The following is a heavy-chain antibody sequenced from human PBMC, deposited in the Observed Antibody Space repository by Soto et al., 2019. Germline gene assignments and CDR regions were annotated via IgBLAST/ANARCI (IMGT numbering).Heavy chain of an antibody. Sequence: QMQLVQSGAEVKNPGSSVKVSCKASGGTFRNYAISWVRQAPGQGLEWMGGITPIFDTANYAQKFQGRVTITADESTRTASMELSSLRSEDTAVYYCARENSIGGWTFDIWGQGTMVPVSS. J-gene: IGHJ3*02. CDR2: ITPIFDTA. CDR3: ARENSIGGWTFDI. CDR1: GGTFRNYA. V-gene: IGHV1-69*01. D-gene: IGHD3-22*01.